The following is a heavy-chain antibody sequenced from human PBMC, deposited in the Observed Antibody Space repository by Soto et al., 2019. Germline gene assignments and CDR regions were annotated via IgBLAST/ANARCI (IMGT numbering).Heavy chain of an antibody. V-gene: IGHV3-48*01. D-gene: IGHD2-15*01. CDR3: ATAKLLLPWLFDY. CDR1: GFTFSSYS. Sequence: PGGSLRLSCAASGFTFSSYSMNWVRQAPGKGLEWASYISSSTIYYADSVKGRFTISRDNAKNSLYLQMNSLRAEDTAVYYCATAKLLLPWLFDYWGQGTLVTVSS. CDR2: ISSSTI. J-gene: IGHJ4*02.